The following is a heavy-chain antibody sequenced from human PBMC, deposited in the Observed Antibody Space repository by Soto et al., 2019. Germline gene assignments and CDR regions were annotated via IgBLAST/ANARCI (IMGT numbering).Heavy chain of an antibody. V-gene: IGHV4-34*01. CDR1: GGSFSGYY. CDR3: ARESQSSIAVQRPGYYFNY. D-gene: IGHD6-6*01. CDR2: INHSGST. Sequence: SETLSLTCAVYGGSFSGYYWSWIRQPPGKGLEWIGEINHSGSTNYNPSLKSRVTISVDTSKNQFSLKLSSVTAADTAVYYCARESQSSIAVQRPGYYFNYWGQGTLVTVSS. J-gene: IGHJ4*02.